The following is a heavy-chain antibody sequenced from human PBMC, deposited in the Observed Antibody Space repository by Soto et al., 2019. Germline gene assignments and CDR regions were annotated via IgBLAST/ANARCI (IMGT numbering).Heavy chain of an antibody. CDR3: ARHHVRGRTIAGAAEF. V-gene: IGHV4-34*01. D-gene: IGHD1-26*01. Sequence: SETVSLTCAIYGGSLSGYYWSWIRQPPGKALEWIGEFNHSGDTNYNPSLKSRVTISVDTSKNQLFLNLSSVTAADTAMYYCARHHVRGRTIAGAAEFWGQGTLVTV. CDR2: FNHSGDT. CDR1: GGSLSGYY. J-gene: IGHJ4*02.